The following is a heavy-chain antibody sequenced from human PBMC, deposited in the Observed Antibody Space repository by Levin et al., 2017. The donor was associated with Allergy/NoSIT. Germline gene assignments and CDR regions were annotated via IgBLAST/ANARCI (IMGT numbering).Heavy chain of an antibody. J-gene: IGHJ6*02. CDR1: GGSISSGDYY. V-gene: IGHV4-30-4*01. Sequence: SETLSLTCTVSGGSISSGDYYWSWIRQPPGKGLEWIGYIYYSGSTYYNPSLKSRVTISVDTSKNQFSLKLSSVTAADTAVYYCARDPSQPKYYYYYGMDVWGQGTTVTVSS. CDR3: ARDPSQPKYYYYYGMDV. CDR2: IYYSGST.